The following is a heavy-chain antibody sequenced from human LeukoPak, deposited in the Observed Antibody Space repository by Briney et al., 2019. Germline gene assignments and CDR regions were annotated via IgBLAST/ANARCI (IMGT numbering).Heavy chain of an antibody. CDR3: ASQPRWDYGGFFDC. Sequence: KPSETLSRTCTVSGGSISSSSYYWGWIRQPPGKGLEWIGSIYYSGSTYYNPSLKSRVTISVDTSKNQFSLKLSSVTAADTAVYYCASQPRWDYGGFFDCWGQGMLVTVSS. D-gene: IGHD4-23*01. V-gene: IGHV4-39*01. J-gene: IGHJ4*02. CDR2: IYYSGST. CDR1: GGSISSSSYY.